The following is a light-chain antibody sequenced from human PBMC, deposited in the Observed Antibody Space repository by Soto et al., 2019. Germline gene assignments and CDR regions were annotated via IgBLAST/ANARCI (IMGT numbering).Light chain of an antibody. CDR3: QQRSNWPPSCT. Sequence: EIVLTQSPATLSLSPGERATLSCRASQSVSSYLAWYQQKPGQAPRLLIYDASNRATGIPARFSGSGSGTDFTLTISSLEPEDCAVYYCQQRSNWPPSCTFGQGTKLES. V-gene: IGKV3-11*01. J-gene: IGKJ2*02. CDR1: QSVSSY. CDR2: DAS.